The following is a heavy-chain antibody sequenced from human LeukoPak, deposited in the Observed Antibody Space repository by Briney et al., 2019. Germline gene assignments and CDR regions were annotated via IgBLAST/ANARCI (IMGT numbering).Heavy chain of an antibody. CDR3: ARDLPVGYYGSGSYYDY. Sequence: PGGSLRLSCAASGFTFSSYSMNWVRQAPGKGLEWVSCISSSSSTIYYADSVKGRFTISRDNAKNSLYLQMNSLRDEDTAVYYCARDLPVGYYGSGSYYDYWGQGTLVTVSS. V-gene: IGHV3-48*02. J-gene: IGHJ4*02. D-gene: IGHD3-10*01. CDR2: ISSSSSTI. CDR1: GFTFSSYS.